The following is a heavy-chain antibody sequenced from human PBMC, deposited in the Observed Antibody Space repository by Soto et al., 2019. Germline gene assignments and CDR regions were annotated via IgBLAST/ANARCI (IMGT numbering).Heavy chain of an antibody. J-gene: IGHJ5*02. CDR2: VHYSGTT. V-gene: IGHV4-59*01. Sequence: QVQLQESGPGLVKPSETLSLTCTVSGGSISTYYWTWIRQPPGKGLEWIGYVHYSGTTNYNPSLKSRVTMSVETSKNQFSLQLRSVTAADTAVYYCARGKILGPWGQGTLVPVSS. CDR3: ARGKILGP. D-gene: IGHD3-3*01. CDR1: GGSISTYY.